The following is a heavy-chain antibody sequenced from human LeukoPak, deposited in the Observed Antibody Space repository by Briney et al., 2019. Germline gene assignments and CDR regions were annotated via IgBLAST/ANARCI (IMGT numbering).Heavy chain of an antibody. CDR3: ARWDDTYSYGSFSDFDY. V-gene: IGHV3-21*01. J-gene: IGHJ4*02. CDR2: FVSGGSDT. CDR1: GLTFSRES. Sequence: PGGSLRLSCRGSGLTFSRESMNWVRQAPGKGLEWVSSFVSGGSDTYYADSVKGRFTMSRDNAENSLYLQMNSLRAEDTAVYYCARWDDTYSYGSFSDFDYWGQGTLVTVSS. D-gene: IGHD5-18*01.